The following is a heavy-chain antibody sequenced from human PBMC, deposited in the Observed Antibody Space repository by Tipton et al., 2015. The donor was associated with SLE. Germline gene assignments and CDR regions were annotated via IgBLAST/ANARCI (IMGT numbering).Heavy chain of an antibody. CDR2: IFYSGST. Sequence: TLSLTCTVSGGSISSYYWSWIRQPPGKGLEWIGYIFYSGSTNYNPSLKSRVTISVDTSKNQFSLKLSSVTAADTAVYYCARDPGRYDFGPYGMDAWGQGTTVTVSS. CDR1: GGSISSYY. J-gene: IGHJ6*02. CDR3: ARDPGRYDFGPYGMDA. D-gene: IGHD3-3*01. V-gene: IGHV4-59*01.